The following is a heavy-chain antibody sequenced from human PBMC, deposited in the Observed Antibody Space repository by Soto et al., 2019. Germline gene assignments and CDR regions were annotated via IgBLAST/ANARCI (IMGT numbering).Heavy chain of an antibody. Sequence: SATLSLTSTVTGVSISNCYWSWIRQPPGKGLEWIGFIYYSGSTSYNPSLKSRVTISVDTSKNQFSLNLSSVSAADTAVYYCARYSGTYYVYWGQGTLVTVS. CDR2: IYYSGST. D-gene: IGHD1-26*01. J-gene: IGHJ4*02. CDR3: ARYSGTYYVY. CDR1: GVSISNCY. V-gene: IGHV4-59*01.